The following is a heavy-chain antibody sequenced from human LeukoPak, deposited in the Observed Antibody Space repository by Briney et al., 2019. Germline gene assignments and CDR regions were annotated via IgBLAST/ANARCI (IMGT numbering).Heavy chain of an antibody. V-gene: IGHV3-33*01. CDR2: IWYDGSNK. D-gene: IGHD4-17*01. Sequence: GRSLRLSCAASGFTFSSYGMHWVRQAPGKGLEWVAVIWYDGSNKYYADSVKGRFTISRDNSKNTLYLQMNSLRAEDTAVYYCARKDDYGDYGDYWGQGTLVTVSS. J-gene: IGHJ4*02. CDR3: ARKDDYGDYGDY. CDR1: GFTFSSYG.